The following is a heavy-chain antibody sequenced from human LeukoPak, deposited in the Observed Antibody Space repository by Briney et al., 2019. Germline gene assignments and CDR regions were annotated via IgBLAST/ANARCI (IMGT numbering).Heavy chain of an antibody. CDR3: TTDYCTSTTCYLTF. Sequence: GGSLRLPCVGSGFAFSDVWMNWVRQAPGKGLEWVGRIKSKTVGGTTDYAAPVKDRFTVSRDDSKATLYLQMNSLKTEDTAVYYCTTDYCTSTTCYLTFWGRGILVTVSS. J-gene: IGHJ4*02. V-gene: IGHV3-15*07. CDR1: GFAFSDVW. CDR2: IKSKTVGGTT. D-gene: IGHD2-2*01.